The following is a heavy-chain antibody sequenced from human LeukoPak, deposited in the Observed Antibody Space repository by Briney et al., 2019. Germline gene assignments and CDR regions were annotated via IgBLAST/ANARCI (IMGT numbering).Heavy chain of an antibody. CDR3: AKDPPQSVRFLEWFLYYFDY. CDR2: INHNGNVN. Sequence: PGGSLRLSCAASGFTFSSYWMNWARQAPGKGLEWVASINHNGNVNYYVDSVKGRFTISRDNAKNSLYLQMSNLRAEDTAVYFCAKDPPQSVRFLEWFLYYFDYWGQGTLVTVSS. V-gene: IGHV3-7*03. J-gene: IGHJ4*02. D-gene: IGHD3-3*01. CDR1: GFTFSSYW.